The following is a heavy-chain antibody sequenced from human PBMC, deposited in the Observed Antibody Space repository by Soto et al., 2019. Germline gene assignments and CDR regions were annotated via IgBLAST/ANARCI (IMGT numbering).Heavy chain of an antibody. CDR3: AGGDYYHSSGYYFYYYTMDV. D-gene: IGHD3-22*01. CDR2: VYYGGST. V-gene: IGHV4-39*01. CDR1: GGSISSSSYY. Sequence: SETLSLTCTVSGGSISSSSYYWGWIRQPPGKGLEWIGNVYYGGSTYYNPSLKSRVTISVETSRSQFSLKLSSVTAADTAVYYCAGGDYYHSSGYYFYYYTMDVWGQGTTVTVSS. J-gene: IGHJ6*02.